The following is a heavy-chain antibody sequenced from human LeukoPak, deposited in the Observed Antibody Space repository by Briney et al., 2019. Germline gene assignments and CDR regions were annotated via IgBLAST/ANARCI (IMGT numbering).Heavy chain of an antibody. CDR1: GGSFSGHY. D-gene: IGHD4-11*01. V-gene: IGHV4-34*01. CDR3: ARRVRSADYRLDY. CDR2: INHSGST. J-gene: IGHJ4*02. Sequence: SETLSLTCAVYGGSFSGHYWTWIRQPPGKGLEWIGEINHSGSTNYNPSLKSRVTISLDASKSQFYLKLNSVTAADTAVYYCARRVRSADYRLDYWGQGTLVTVSS.